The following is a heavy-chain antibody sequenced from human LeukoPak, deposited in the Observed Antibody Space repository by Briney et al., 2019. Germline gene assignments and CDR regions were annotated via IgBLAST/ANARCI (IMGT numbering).Heavy chain of an antibody. CDR2: INHSGST. D-gene: IGHD6-13*01. J-gene: IGHJ4*02. V-gene: IGHV4-34*01. CDR3: ARGTIAAAGNFDY. CDR1: GGSFSGYY. Sequence: PSETLSLTCAVYGGSFSGYYWSWIRQPPGKGLEWIGEINHSGSTNYNPSLKSRVTISVDTSKNQSSLKLSSVTAADTAVYYCARGTIAAAGNFDYWGQGTLVTVSS.